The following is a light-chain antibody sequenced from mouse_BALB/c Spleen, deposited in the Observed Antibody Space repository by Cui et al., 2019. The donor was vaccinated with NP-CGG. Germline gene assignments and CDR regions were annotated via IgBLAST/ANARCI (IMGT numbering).Light chain of an antibody. CDR1: TGAVTTSNY. Sequence: VVTQETELTTSPGETVTLTCRSSTGAVTTSNYANWVQEKPDHLFTGLIGGTNNRAPGVPARFSGSLIGDKAVLTITGAQTEDEAIYFCALWYSNHWVFGGGTKLTVL. J-gene: IGLJ1*01. V-gene: IGLV1*01. CDR2: GTN. CDR3: ALWYSNHWV.